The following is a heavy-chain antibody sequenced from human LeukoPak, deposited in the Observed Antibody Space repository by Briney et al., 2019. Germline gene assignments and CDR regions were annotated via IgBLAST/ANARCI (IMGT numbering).Heavy chain of an antibody. Sequence: IPSETLSLTCTVSGGSISSSSYYWGWIRQPPGKGLEWIGSIYYSGSTYYNPSLKSRVTISVDTSKNQFSLKLSSVTAADTAVYYCARDRDYSSGWSDAFDIWGQGTMVTVSS. CDR2: IYYSGST. J-gene: IGHJ3*02. D-gene: IGHD6-19*01. V-gene: IGHV4-39*07. CDR3: ARDRDYSSGWSDAFDI. CDR1: GGSISSSSYY.